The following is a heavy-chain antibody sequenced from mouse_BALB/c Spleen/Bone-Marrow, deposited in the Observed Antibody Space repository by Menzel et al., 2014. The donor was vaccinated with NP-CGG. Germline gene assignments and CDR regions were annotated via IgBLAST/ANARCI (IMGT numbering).Heavy chain of an antibody. Sequence: QLQQSGPGLVAPSQSLSITCTVSGFSLXGYGVNWVRQPPGKGLEWLGMIWGDGSTDYNSALKSRLSISKDNSKSQVFLKMNSLQTDDTARYYCARDTTVVAMDYWGQGTSVTVSS. J-gene: IGHJ4*01. CDR1: GFSLXGYG. CDR3: ARDTTVVAMDY. CDR2: IWGDGST. V-gene: IGHV2-6-7*01. D-gene: IGHD1-1*01.